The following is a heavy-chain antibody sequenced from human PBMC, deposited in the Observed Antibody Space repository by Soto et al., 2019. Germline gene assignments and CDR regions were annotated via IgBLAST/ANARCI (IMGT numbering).Heavy chain of an antibody. J-gene: IGHJ4*02. CDR1: GFTFDDYA. CDR2: ISWNSGSI. Sequence: EVQLVESGGGLVQPGRSLRLSCAASGFTFDDYAMHWVRQAPGKGLEWVSGISWNSGSICYADSVKGRFTISRDNATNSLYLQMNSLRAEDTALYYCAKVGFSSTSCDALDYWGQGTLVTVSS. CDR3: AKVGFSSTSCDALDY. D-gene: IGHD2-2*01. V-gene: IGHV3-9*01.